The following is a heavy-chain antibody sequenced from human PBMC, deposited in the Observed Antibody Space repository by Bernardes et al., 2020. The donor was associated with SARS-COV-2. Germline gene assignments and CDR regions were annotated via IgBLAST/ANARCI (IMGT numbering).Heavy chain of an antibody. Sequence: SEPLSLTCAVSGGFINTDNWWSCVLQTPDKGLEWIGEVYHDGSTNYSPSLKGRISVSVDTSRSQFSLKLTAVTAADTAVYYCARFYGDYDSLDSWGQGILVTVSS. J-gene: IGHJ4*02. CDR2: VYHDGST. CDR3: ARFYGDYDSLDS. D-gene: IGHD2-21*02. V-gene: IGHV4-4*02. CDR1: GGFINTDNW.